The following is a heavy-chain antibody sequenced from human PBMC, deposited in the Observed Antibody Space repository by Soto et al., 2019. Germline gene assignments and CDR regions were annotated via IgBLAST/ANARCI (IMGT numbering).Heavy chain of an antibody. D-gene: IGHD2-15*01. CDR2: INPSGGST. J-gene: IGHJ6*02. Sequence: ASVKVSCKASGYTFTSYYMHWVRRAPGQGLEWMGIINPSGGSTSYAQKFQGRVTMTRDTSTSTVYMELSSLRSEDTAVYYCARSYCSGGSCYSQQRYYYYYYGMDVWGQGTTVTVSS. CDR1: GYTFTSYY. CDR3: ARSYCSGGSCYSQQRYYYYYYGMDV. V-gene: IGHV1-46*01.